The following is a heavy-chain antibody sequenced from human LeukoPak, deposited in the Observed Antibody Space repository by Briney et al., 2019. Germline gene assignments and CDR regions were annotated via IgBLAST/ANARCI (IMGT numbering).Heavy chain of an antibody. CDR2: IYYSGST. CDR1: GGSISSSSYY. CDR3: ARARFGGITIFGVVIGPWFDP. V-gene: IGHV4-61*05. J-gene: IGHJ5*02. Sequence: PSETLSLTCTVSGGSISSSSYYWGWIRQPPGKGLEWIGYIYYSGSTNYNPSLKSRVTISVDTSKNQFSLKLSSVTAADTAVYYCARARFGGITIFGVVIGPWFDPWGQGTLVTVSS. D-gene: IGHD3-3*01.